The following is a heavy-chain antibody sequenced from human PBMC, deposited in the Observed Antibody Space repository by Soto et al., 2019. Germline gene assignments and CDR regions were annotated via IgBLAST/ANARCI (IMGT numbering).Heavy chain of an antibody. CDR3: ARGGVLRYFDWLNRMDV. D-gene: IGHD3-9*01. Sequence: QVQLVQSGAEVKKPGSSVKVSCKASGGTFSSYAISWVRQAPGQGLEWIGGIIPIFGTANYAQKFQGRVTITADESTSTAYMELSSLRSEDTAVYYCARGGVLRYFDWLNRMDVWGQGTTVTVSS. J-gene: IGHJ6*02. CDR2: IIPIFGTA. CDR1: GGTFSSYA. V-gene: IGHV1-69*12.